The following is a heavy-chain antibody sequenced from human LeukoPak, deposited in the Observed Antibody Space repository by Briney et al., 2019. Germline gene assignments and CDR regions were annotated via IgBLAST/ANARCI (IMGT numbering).Heavy chain of an antibody. CDR3: AKVSGSGSYWGNYYYYYMDV. D-gene: IGHD3-10*01. CDR1: GFTFDDYG. Sequence: GGSLRLSCAASGFTFDDYGMSWVRQAPGKGLEWVSAISGSGGSTYYADSVKGRFTISRDNSKNTLYLQMNSLRAEDTAVYYCAKVSGSGSYWGNYYYYYMDVWGKGTTVTISS. CDR2: ISGSGGST. V-gene: IGHV3-23*01. J-gene: IGHJ6*03.